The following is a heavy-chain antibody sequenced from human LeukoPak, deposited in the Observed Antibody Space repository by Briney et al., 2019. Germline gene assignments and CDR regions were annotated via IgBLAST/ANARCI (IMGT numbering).Heavy chain of an antibody. J-gene: IGHJ3*02. D-gene: IGHD6-13*01. Sequence: ASVKVSCKASGGTFSSYAISWVRQAPGQGLEWMGGIIPIFGTANYAQKFQGRVTITTDESTSTAYMELSSLRSEDTAVYYCARDSSPGDDAFDIWGQGTMVTVSS. CDR3: ARDSSPGDDAFDI. CDR1: GGTFSSYA. V-gene: IGHV1-69*05. CDR2: IIPIFGTA.